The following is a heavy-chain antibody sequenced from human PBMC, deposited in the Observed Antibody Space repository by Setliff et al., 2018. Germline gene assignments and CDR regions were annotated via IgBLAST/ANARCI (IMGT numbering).Heavy chain of an antibody. Sequence: ASVKVSCKASGYTFNNYGVAWVRQAPGQGLDWMGWVTIYNGNTKYAQNLQGRLTLTTDTGSDTAYMELRNLRSDDAAIYYCAKEPAISLTEAIRRSYYDYALDVWGQGTTVTVSS. V-gene: IGHV1-18*01. J-gene: IGHJ6*02. CDR1: GYTFNNYG. CDR3: AKEPAISLTEAIRRSYYDYALDV. CDR2: VTIYNGNT. D-gene: IGHD3-9*01.